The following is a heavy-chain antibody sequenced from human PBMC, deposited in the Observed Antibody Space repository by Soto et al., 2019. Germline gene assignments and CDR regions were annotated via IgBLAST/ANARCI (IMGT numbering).Heavy chain of an antibody. CDR3: SRRAPEGFDP. CDR1: GGSIYSGPYY. Sequence: SETLSLTCTVSGGSIYSGPYYWGWIRQSPGRGLEWIASISYSGSTFYNPSLRSRVTIFVHTSKNEFSLKLSSVTAADTALYYCSRRAPEGFDPWGQGTLVTVSS. J-gene: IGHJ5*02. CDR2: ISYSGST. V-gene: IGHV4-39*01.